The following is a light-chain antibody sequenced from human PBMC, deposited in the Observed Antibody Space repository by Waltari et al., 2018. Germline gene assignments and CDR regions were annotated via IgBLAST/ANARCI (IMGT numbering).Light chain of an antibody. Sequence: SALTQPASVSGSPGQSITISCTGTSRDVGGYNYVSWYQQYPGKAPKLMIYDVSKRPSGVSNRFSGSKSGNTASLTISGLQAEDEADYYCSSYTDSGTFVVIGGGTKLTVL. CDR2: DVS. J-gene: IGLJ2*01. V-gene: IGLV2-14*01. CDR3: SSYTDSGTFVV. CDR1: SRDVGGYNY.